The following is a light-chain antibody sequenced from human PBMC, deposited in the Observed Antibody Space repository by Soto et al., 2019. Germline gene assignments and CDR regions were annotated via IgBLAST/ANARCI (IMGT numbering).Light chain of an antibody. CDR3: SSYAGSNIVV. V-gene: IGLV2-8*01. J-gene: IGLJ2*01. CDR2: EVS. Sequence: QSALTQPPSASGSPGQSVTISCTGTSSDVGGYNYVSWYQQHPGKAPKLMIYEVSKRPSGVPDRFSGSKSGNTASLTVSGPQAEDEDDYYCSSYAGSNIVVFGGGTKLTVL. CDR1: SSDVGGYNY.